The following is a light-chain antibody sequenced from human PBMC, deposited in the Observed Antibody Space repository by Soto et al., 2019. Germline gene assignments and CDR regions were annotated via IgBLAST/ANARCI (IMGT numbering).Light chain of an antibody. Sequence: QSVLTQPASVSGSPGQSITISCTGTSSDIGVYNYVSWYQQHPGKAPKLVICEVSNRPSGVSSRFSGSKSGNMASLTISGLRPEDEADYYCTSFTTTNIWVFGGGTKVTVL. CDR2: EVS. J-gene: IGLJ3*02. V-gene: IGLV2-14*01. CDR3: TSFTTTNIWV. CDR1: SSDIGVYNY.